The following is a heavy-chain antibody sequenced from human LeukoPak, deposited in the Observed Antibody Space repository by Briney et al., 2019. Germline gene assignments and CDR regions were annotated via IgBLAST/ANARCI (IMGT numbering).Heavy chain of an antibody. CDR2: IYYSGST. CDR3: ASTVTENFQH. V-gene: IGHV4-30-4*01. Sequence: SPTLSLPCTVSGGTISRGGYYWSWIRQPPGKGLKWIGYIYYSGSTYYNPSLTSRVTISVDTSKNQFSLKLSSVTAADTAVYYCASTVTENFQHWGQGTLVTVSS. D-gene: IGHD4-17*01. CDR1: GGTISRGGYY. J-gene: IGHJ1*01.